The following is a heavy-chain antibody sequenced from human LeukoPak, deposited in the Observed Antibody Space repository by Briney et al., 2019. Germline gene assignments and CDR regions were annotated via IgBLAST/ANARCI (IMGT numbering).Heavy chain of an antibody. V-gene: IGHV4-39*01. Sequence: SETLSLTCTVSGGSISSSSYYWGWIRQPPGTGLEWIGSIYYSGSTYYNPSLKSRVTISVDTSKNQFSLKLSSVTAADTAVYYCASTDLGAAAGTSSFDYWGQGTLVTVSS. J-gene: IGHJ4*02. CDR1: GGSISSSSYY. CDR3: ASTDLGAAAGTSSFDY. CDR2: IYYSGST. D-gene: IGHD6-13*01.